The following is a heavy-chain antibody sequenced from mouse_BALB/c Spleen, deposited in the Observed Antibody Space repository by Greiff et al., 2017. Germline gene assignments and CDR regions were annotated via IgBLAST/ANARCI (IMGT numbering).Heavy chain of an antibody. V-gene: IGHV1S135*01. J-gene: IGHJ2*01. CDR3: ARGGYGNYFDY. D-gene: IGHD2-1*01. Sequence: VQLQQSGPELMKPGASVKISCKASGYSFTSYYMHWVKQSHGKSLEWIGYIDPFNGGTSYNQKFKGKATLTVDKSSSTAYMHLSSLTSEDSAVYYCARGGYGNYFDYWGQGTTLTVSS. CDR2: IDPFNGGT. CDR1: GYSFTSYY.